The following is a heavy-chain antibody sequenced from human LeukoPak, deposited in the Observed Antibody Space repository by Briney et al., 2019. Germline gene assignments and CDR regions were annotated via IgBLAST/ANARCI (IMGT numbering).Heavy chain of an antibody. CDR3: AREYTTGTLVNGFDP. CDR1: GFTVSSNY. V-gene: IGHV4-59*02. J-gene: IGHJ5*02. D-gene: IGHD1-1*01. Sequence: GSLRLSCAASGFTVSSNYMSWIRQPPGKGLEWIGYIYYSGSTNYNPSLKSRVTISVDTSKNQFSLKLSSVTAADTAVYYCAREYTTGTLVNGFDPWGQGTLVTVSS. CDR2: IYYSGST.